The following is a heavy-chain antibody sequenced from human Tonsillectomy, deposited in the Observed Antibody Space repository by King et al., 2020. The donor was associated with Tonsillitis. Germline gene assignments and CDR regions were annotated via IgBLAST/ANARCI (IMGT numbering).Heavy chain of an antibody. J-gene: IGHJ4*02. D-gene: IGHD3-10*01. CDR3: ARAIWFGEFTFDY. V-gene: IGHV3-48*03. Sequence: VQLVESGGGLVQPGGSLRLSCAASGFTFSSYEMNWVRQAPGKGLEWGSYISSRCSTLYYADSVKGRFTISRDNAKNSLYLQMNSLRAEDTAVYYCARAIWFGEFTFDYWGQGTLVTVSS. CDR1: GFTFSSYE. CDR2: ISSRCSTL.